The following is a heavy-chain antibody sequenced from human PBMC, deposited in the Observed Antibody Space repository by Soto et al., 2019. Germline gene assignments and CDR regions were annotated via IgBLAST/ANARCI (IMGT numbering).Heavy chain of an antibody. CDR3: ARDPSHSYYTLFYYFDY. J-gene: IGHJ4*02. Sequence: SLRLSCAASGFTFSTYAMSWVRQAPGKGLEWVSAISGSGSNTYYADSVKGRFTISRDDSKSTLYLQMNSLRAEDTAVYYCARDPSHSYYTLFYYFDYWGQGTLVTSPQ. CDR2: ISGSGSNT. D-gene: IGHD1-26*01. V-gene: IGHV3-23*01. CDR1: GFTFSTYA.